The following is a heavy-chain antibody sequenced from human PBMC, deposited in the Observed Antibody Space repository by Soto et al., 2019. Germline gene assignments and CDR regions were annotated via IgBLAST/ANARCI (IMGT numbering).Heavy chain of an antibody. CDR2: ISGGGGST. CDR1: GFTFSSYA. Sequence: GGSLRLSCAASGFTFSSYAMSWVRQAPGKGLEWVSAISGGGGSTYYADSVKGRFTISRDNSKNTLYLQMNSLRAEDTAVYYCAKVMGYSYGWVYYYGMDVWGQGTTVTVSS. CDR3: AKVMGYSYGWVYYYGMDV. D-gene: IGHD5-18*01. J-gene: IGHJ6*02. V-gene: IGHV3-23*01.